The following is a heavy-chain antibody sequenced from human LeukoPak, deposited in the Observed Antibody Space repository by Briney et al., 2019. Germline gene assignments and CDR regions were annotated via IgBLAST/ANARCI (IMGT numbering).Heavy chain of an antibody. CDR3: TTDRYYDNSELQFQH. V-gene: IGHV3-15*01. J-gene: IGHJ1*01. Sequence: GGSLRLSRAASGFTLNNAWMSWVRQAPGKGLEWLGRIKRETDGGTIDYAAPVKGRFTISRDDPRNTLYLQMDSLKIEDTAVYYCTTDRYYDNSELQFQHWGQGTLVTVSS. CDR1: GFTLNNAW. D-gene: IGHD3-22*01. CDR2: IKRETDGGTI.